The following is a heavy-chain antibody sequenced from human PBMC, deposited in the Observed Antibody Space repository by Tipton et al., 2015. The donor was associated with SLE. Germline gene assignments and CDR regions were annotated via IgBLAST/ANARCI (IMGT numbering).Heavy chain of an antibody. CDR1: GASISSNNW. V-gene: IGHV4-4*02. Sequence: TLSLTCSVSGASISSNNWWTWVRQPPGKSLEWIGDIYYSGSTNYNQSLGSRVTISVDTSKNQFSLKLSSVTAADTAVYYCARIIGDFWSGYPLDYWGQGTLVTVSS. J-gene: IGHJ4*02. D-gene: IGHD3-3*01. CDR3: ARIIGDFWSGYPLDY. CDR2: IYYSGST.